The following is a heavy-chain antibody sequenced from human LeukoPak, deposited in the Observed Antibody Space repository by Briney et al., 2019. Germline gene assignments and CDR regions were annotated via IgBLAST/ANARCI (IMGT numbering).Heavy chain of an antibody. J-gene: IGHJ5*02. CDR3: ARDRIAAAGLGFDP. D-gene: IGHD6-13*01. V-gene: IGHV1-69*06. CDR2: IIPIFGTA. CDR1: GGTFSSYA. Sequence: ASVKVSCKASGGTFSSYAISWVRQAPGQGLEWMGGIIPIFGTANYAQKFQGRVTITADKSTSTAYMELSSLRSEDTAVYYCARDRIAAAGLGFDPWGQGTLVTVSS.